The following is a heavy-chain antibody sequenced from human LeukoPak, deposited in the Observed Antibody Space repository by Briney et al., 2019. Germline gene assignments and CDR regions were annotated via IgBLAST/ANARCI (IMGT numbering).Heavy chain of an antibody. Sequence: SETLSLTCPVSGGSISSYYWSWIRQPAGKGLEWIGCIYTSGSTNYNPSLKSRVTMSVDTSKNQFSLKLTSVTAADTAVYYCARDRYGSGSYYKSWFDPWGQGTLVTVSS. CDR2: IYTSGST. CDR3: ARDRYGSGSYYKSWFDP. CDR1: GGSISSYY. J-gene: IGHJ5*02. D-gene: IGHD3-10*01. V-gene: IGHV4-4*07.